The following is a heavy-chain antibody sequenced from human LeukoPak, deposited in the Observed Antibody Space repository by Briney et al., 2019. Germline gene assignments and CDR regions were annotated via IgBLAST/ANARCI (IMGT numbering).Heavy chain of an antibody. V-gene: IGHV4-39*01. J-gene: IGHJ4*02. CDR2: IYYSGST. CDR3: ARHLSGTTMSHYFDF. D-gene: IGHD3-10*02. Sequence: MTSETLSLICTVSGDSISSGRNYWARIRQTPGKGLEWIASIYYSGSTSYNPSLSSRVSISVDTSKNQVSLEMKSVTDTNSAVYYCARHLSGTTMSHYFDFWGQGTLVPVSS. CDR1: GDSISSGRNY.